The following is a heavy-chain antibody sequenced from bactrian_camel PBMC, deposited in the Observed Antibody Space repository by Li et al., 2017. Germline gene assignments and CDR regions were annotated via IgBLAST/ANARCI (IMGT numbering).Heavy chain of an antibody. CDR2: IWTGDGRT. CDR3: AADFWCNVWEYRFAY. D-gene: IGHD3*01. V-gene: IGHV3S28*01. J-gene: IGHJ4*01. Sequence: VESGGASVQAGGSLTLSCAVSGYTKRRYCMGWFRLTPHGTAREGIASIWTGDGRTDYAASVKGRFTIARDAAKNTLYLQMNSLKPEDSATYYCAADFWCNVWEYRFAYRGQGSQVTVSS. CDR1: GYTKRRYC.